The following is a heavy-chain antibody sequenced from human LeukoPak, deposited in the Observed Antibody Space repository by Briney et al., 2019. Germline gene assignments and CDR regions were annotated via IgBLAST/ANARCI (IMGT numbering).Heavy chain of an antibody. Sequence: PGGSLRLSCSASGFTFSSYAMHWVRQAPGKGLEYVSAISSSGGSTYYADSVKGRFTISRDNSKNTLYLQMSTLRTEDTAVYYCVKGYDSSGYYYYFDDWGQGTLVTVYS. CDR3: VKGYDSSGYYYYFDD. J-gene: IGHJ4*02. CDR2: ISSSGGST. V-gene: IGHV3-64D*06. CDR1: GFTFSSYA. D-gene: IGHD3-22*01.